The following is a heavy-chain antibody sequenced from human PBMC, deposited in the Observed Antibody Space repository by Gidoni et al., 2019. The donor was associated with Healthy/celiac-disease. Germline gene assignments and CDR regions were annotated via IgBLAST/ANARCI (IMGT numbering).Heavy chain of an antibody. CDR2: IYYSGST. J-gene: IGHJ4*02. D-gene: IGHD1-26*01. CDR3: AREERSGSYGGAY. V-gene: IGHV4-31*03. Sequence: QVQLQESGPGLVKPSQTLSLTCTVAGGSISSGGYYWSWFRQHPGKGLEWIGYIYYSGSTYYNPSLKSRVTISVDTSKNQFSLKLSSVTAADTAVYYCAREERSGSYGGAYWGQGTLVTVSS. CDR1: GGSISSGGYY.